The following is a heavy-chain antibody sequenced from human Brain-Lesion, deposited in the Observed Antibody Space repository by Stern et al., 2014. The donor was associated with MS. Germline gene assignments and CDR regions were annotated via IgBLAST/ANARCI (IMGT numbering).Heavy chain of an antibody. D-gene: IGHD2-2*01. CDR3: ARGRVVPGFQYYATDV. J-gene: IGHJ6*02. CDR2: IFNSGST. V-gene: IGHV4-61*02. CDR1: GGSISSGGYY. Sequence: QLQLQESGPGLVKPSQTLSLSCTVSGGSISSGGYYWSWIRQPAGKGLEWIGRIFNSGSTSYNPSLKSRVPISIDTSKNQFSRRLNSMTAADTAVYYCARGRVVPGFQYYATDVWGQGTTVIVSS.